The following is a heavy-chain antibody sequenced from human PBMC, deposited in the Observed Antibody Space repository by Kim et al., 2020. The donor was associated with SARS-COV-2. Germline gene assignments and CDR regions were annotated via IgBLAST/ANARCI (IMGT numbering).Heavy chain of an antibody. V-gene: IGHV3-21*01. D-gene: IGHD6-6*01. Sequence: GGSLRLSCAASGFTFSSYSMNWVRQAPGKGLEWVSSISSSSSYIYYADSVKGRFTISRDNAKNSLYLQMNSLRAEDTAVYYCARTYSSSSGSRYFDYWGQGTLVTVSS. CDR1: GFTFSSYS. CDR2: ISSSSSYI. J-gene: IGHJ4*02. CDR3: ARTYSSSSGSRYFDY.